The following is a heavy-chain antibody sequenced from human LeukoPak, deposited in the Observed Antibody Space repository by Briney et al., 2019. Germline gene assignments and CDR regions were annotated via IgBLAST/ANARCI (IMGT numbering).Heavy chain of an antibody. CDR3: TRGSDTIFGVARDGSDS. J-gene: IGHJ4*02. CDR2: IRTKPYGGTT. Sequence: GGSLRLSCTASGFTFGDYVVSWFRQAPGKGLEWVGFIRTKPYGGTTEYAASVKGRFTISRDDSESIAYLQMNSLKTEDTAVYYCTRGSDTIFGVARDGSDSWGQGTLVTVSS. D-gene: IGHD3-3*01. CDR1: GFTFGDYV. V-gene: IGHV3-49*03.